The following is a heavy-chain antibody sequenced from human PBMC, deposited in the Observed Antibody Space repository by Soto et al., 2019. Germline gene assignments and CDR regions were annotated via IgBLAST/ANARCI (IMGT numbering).Heavy chain of an antibody. Sequence: SETLSLTCTVSGGSISSSSYYWGWIRQPPGKGLEWIGSIYYSGSTYYNPSLKSRVTISVDTSKNQFSLKLSSVTAADTAVYYCARHHQPEETYYDFFLVDNWLDPWGQGTLVTVSS. V-gene: IGHV4-39*01. CDR2: IYYSGST. CDR1: GGSISSSSYY. D-gene: IGHD3-3*01. CDR3: ARHHQPEETYYDFFLVDNWLDP. J-gene: IGHJ5*02.